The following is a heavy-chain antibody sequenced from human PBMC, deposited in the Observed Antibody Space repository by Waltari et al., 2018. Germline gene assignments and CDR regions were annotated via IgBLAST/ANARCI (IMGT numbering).Heavy chain of an antibody. J-gene: IGHJ5*02. CDR3: ARTDYDDSRDEDNWFDP. V-gene: IGHV1-8*01. CDR1: GYTFSNHD. CDR2: MNPDSGDT. Sequence: QVQLVQSGAEVQKPGASVKVSCKASGYTFSNHDINGVRQAPGQGLEWMGWMNPDSGDTGFAQKFQGRLSLTRDTSISTAYMELWSLTSEDTAVYYCARTDYDDSRDEDNWFDPWGQGTLVTVSS. D-gene: IGHD3-10*01.